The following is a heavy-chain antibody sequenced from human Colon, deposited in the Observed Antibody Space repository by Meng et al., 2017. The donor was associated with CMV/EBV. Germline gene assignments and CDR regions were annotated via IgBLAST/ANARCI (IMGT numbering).Heavy chain of an antibody. CDR3: GDFEAG. CDR1: GFTFSDYW. Sequence: GESLKISCAASGFTFSDYWMSWVRQAPGKGLEWVANINQDGSEVAYADSLKGRFTVSRDNAKNTVYLQMNSLTVEDAAVYYCGDFEAGWGQGTLVTVSS. CDR2: INQDGSEV. V-gene: IGHV3-7*01. D-gene: IGHD3-3*01. J-gene: IGHJ4*02.